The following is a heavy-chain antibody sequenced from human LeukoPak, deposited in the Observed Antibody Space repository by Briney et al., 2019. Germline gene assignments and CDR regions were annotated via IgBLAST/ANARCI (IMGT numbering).Heavy chain of an antibody. Sequence: SSETLSLTCAVSGGSISSGGYSWSWIRQPPGKGLEWIGYIYHSGSTYYNPSLKSRVTISVDRSKNQFSLKLSSVTAADTAVYYCARVIAAAGTNWFDPWGQGTLVTVSS. CDR2: IYHSGST. D-gene: IGHD6-13*01. CDR3: ARVIAAAGTNWFDP. V-gene: IGHV4-30-2*01. CDR1: GGSISSGGYS. J-gene: IGHJ5*02.